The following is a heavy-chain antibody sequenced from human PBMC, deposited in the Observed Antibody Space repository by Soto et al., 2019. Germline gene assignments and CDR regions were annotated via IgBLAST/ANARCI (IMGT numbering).Heavy chain of an antibody. Sequence: QVQLQESGPGLVKPSGTLFLTCAVSGGSISDNWWSWVRQPPGKGLEWIGEIYHSGTTYYTPSLRSRVVILVDKSASQISLTLISVTAADTAVYYCARHVAVPRTRGFDYWGPGTLVAVSS. D-gene: IGHD2-21*01. CDR2: IYHSGTT. CDR3: ARHVAVPRTRGFDY. V-gene: IGHV4-4*02. J-gene: IGHJ4*02. CDR1: GGSISDNW.